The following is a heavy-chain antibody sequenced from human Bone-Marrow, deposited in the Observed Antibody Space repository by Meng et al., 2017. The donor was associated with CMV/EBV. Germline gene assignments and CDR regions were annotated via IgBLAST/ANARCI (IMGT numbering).Heavy chain of an antibody. CDR3: AKVSYDSSGYYPNAFDY. CDR1: FTCSRYA. D-gene: IGHD3-22*01. V-gene: IGHV3-23*01. Sequence: FTCSRYAMSWVRQAPGKGLEWVSAISGSGGSTYYADSVKGRFTISRDNSKNTLYLQMNSLRAEDTAVYYCAKVSYDSSGYYPNAFDYWGQGTLVTVSS. CDR2: ISGSGGST. J-gene: IGHJ4*02.